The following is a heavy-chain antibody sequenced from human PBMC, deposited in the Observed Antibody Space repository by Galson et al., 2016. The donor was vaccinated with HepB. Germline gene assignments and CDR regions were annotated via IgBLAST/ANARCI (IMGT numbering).Heavy chain of an antibody. CDR3: ARQRGFCSSSSCSARLDGISWYHFDS. Sequence: ETLSLTCAVSGVSIRSRDYYWGWIRQSPGKGLEWIGSIFYSGTTYYNPSLRSRVTISVATSKNHFSLTLNSATAADTSVYFCARQRGFCSSSSCSARLDGISWYHFDSWARGPWSPSPQ. J-gene: IGHJ4*02. CDR2: IFYSGTT. CDR1: GVSIRSRDYY. V-gene: IGHV4-39*01. D-gene: IGHD2-2*01.